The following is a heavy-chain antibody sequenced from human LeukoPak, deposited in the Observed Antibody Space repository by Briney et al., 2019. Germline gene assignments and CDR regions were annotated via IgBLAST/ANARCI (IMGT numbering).Heavy chain of an antibody. J-gene: IGHJ4*02. CDR3: ARESREGYYDSRGYWGH. CDR2: IIPILGIA. D-gene: IGHD3-22*01. CDR1: GGTFSSYA. V-gene: IGHV1-69*04. Sequence: GASVKVSCKASGGTFSSYAISWVRQAPGQGLEWMGRIIPILGIANYAQKFQGRVTITADKSTSTAYMELSSLRSEDTAVYYCARESREGYYDSRGYWGHWGQGTLVTVSS.